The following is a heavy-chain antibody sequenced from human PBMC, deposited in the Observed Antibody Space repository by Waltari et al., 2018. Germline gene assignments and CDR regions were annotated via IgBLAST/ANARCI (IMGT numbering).Heavy chain of an antibody. CDR3: ARANNYRDSFYSYLDG. CDR2: IFHSGRT. CDR1: GGFISTAGYS. V-gene: IGHV4-30-2*01. D-gene: IGHD4-17*01. Sequence: QLQLQESGSGLVKPSQTLSLTCTVSGGFISTAGYSWSWIRQPPGQGPEWIGYIFHSGRTFYNPSLKSRVTMSPERSKNQFSLRLTSVTAADSAVYYCARANNYRDSFYSYLDGWGKGISGTVSS. J-gene: IGHJ6*03.